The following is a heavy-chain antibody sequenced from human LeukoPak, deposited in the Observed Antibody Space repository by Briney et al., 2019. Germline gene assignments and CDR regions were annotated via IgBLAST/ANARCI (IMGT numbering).Heavy chain of an antibody. CDR3: ARTGYGDHFNL. J-gene: IGHJ2*01. CDR2: IHYSGNT. D-gene: IGHD4-17*01. Sequence: SETLSPTCTVSGGSMSSDYCSWIRQPPGKGLEFIGYIHYSGNTNYNPSLKSRVTMSVDTSKNHFSLKLSSATAADTAVYYCARTGYGDHFNLWGRGTLVTVSS. CDR1: GGSMSSDY. V-gene: IGHV4-59*08.